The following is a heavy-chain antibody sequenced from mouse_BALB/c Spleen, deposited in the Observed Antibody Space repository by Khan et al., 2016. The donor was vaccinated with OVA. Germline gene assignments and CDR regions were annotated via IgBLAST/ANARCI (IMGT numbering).Heavy chain of an antibody. J-gene: IGHJ3*01. CDR3: ARRGYDYGRGALFAY. CDR2: IWSAGST. D-gene: IGHD2-4*01. CDR1: GFSLANYS. Sequence: VQLQESGPGLVQPSQSLSITCTVSGFSLANYSVHWVRQSPGKGLEWLGVIWSAGSTDYTAAFMSRLTINKDNSRSHVFFKMNSLQPNDTAIYYCARRGYDYGRGALFAYWGQGTLVTVSA. V-gene: IGHV2-2*02.